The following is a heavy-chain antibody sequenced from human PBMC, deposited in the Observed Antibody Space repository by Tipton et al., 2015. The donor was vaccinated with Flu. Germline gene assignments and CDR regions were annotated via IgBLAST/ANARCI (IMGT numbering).Heavy chain of an antibody. CDR2: IDYSGSA. CDR1: GGSLSSFY. Sequence: TLSLTCTVSGGSLSSFYWSWIRQPPGKGLEWIGTIDYSGSAYYNPSLESRVTISKSKTQFSLRLTSVTAADTAVYYCARDPAGYYDQSAYYIFDAWGQGALVTVTS. D-gene: IGHD3-22*01. V-gene: IGHV4-59*01. CDR3: ARDPAGYYDQSAYYIFDA. J-gene: IGHJ4*02.